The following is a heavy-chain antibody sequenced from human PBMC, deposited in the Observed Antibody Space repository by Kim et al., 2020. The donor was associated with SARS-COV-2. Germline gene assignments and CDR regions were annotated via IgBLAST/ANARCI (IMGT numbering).Heavy chain of an antibody. J-gene: IGHJ5*02. Sequence: SETLSLTCTVSGGSISSSSYYWGWIRQPPGKGLEWIGSIYYSGSTYYNQSLKSRVTISVDTSKNQFSLKLSSVTAADTAVYYCARHEGNNWFDPWGQGTLVTVSS. CDR3: ARHEGNNWFDP. CDR1: GGSISSSSYY. CDR2: IYYSGST. V-gene: IGHV4-39*01.